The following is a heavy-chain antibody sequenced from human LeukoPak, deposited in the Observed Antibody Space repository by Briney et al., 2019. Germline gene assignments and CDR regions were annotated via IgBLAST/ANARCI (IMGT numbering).Heavy chain of an antibody. CDR3: ARGGCRGDCIPFEN. V-gene: IGHV1-2*02. D-gene: IGHD2-21*02. CDR1: GYTFTGHY. CDR2: IHPNSDGT. J-gene: IGHJ4*02. Sequence: ASVKVSCKASGYTFTGHYLHWVRQAPGQGLEWMGWIHPNSDGTSYAQKFQGRVTMTRDTSTSTAYMELTGLMSDDTAVYYCARGGCRGDCIPFENWGQGTLVTVSS.